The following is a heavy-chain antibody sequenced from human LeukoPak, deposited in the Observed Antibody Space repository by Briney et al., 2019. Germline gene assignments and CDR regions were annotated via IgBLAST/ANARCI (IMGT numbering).Heavy chain of an antibody. V-gene: IGHV1-2*02. D-gene: IGHD5-18*01. J-gene: IGHJ4*02. Sequence: ASVKVSCKASRDTLTGYYMHWVPQAPGQGLEWMGWINPNSGGTNYEQKFQGRVTMTTDTSISTSYMELSRLRSEDTTVYYCARDGRDTAMHEWGQGPLVTVSS. CDR2: INPNSGGT. CDR3: ARDGRDTAMHE. CDR1: RDTLTGYY.